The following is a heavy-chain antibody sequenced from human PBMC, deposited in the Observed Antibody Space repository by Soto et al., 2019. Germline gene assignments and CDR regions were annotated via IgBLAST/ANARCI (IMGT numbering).Heavy chain of an antibody. CDR2: ISNDGSNE. D-gene: IGHD3-10*01. Sequence: GGSLRLSCAGSGFTFRWFGMNWVRQAPGKGLEWVARISNDGSNEYYVDSVKGRFTISRDNSKNTLYLQMDSLRAEDTAVYYCAKGEIRGIIPSYFDYWGLGTLVTVSS. CDR3: AKGEIRGIIPSYFDY. CDR1: GFTFRWFG. J-gene: IGHJ4*02. V-gene: IGHV3-30*18.